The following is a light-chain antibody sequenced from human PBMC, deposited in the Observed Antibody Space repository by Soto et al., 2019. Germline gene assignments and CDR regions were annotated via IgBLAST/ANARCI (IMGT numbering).Light chain of an antibody. CDR1: QSVSSN. CDR3: QQHNNCPRT. V-gene: IGKV3-15*01. Sequence: EIVMTQSPATLSVSPGERATLSCRASQSVSSNLAWYQQKPGQAPRLLIYGASTRPTGIPSRFSGSGSGTEFTLTISSLQSEDFAVYYCQQHNNCPRTFGQGTKVEIK. J-gene: IGKJ1*01. CDR2: GAS.